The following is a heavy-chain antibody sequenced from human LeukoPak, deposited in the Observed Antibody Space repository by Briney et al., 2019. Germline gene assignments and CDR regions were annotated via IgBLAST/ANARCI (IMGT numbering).Heavy chain of an antibody. V-gene: IGHV3-74*01. Sequence: GGSLRLSCAASGFTFRNYLMHWVRQPPGQGLVWVSRINQDESRAYADSVKGRFTVSRDNAKNMLYLQLNGLRAEDTAVYFCGRGGDGIDVWGQGTTAIVSS. J-gene: IGHJ3*01. CDR1: GFTFRNYL. CDR2: INQDESRA. CDR3: GRGGDGIDV. D-gene: IGHD5-24*01.